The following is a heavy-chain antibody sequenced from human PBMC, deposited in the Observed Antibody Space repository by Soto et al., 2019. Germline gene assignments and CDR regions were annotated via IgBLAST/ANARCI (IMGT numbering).Heavy chain of an antibody. D-gene: IGHD5-12*01. CDR3: ARGGVDVVAASAVDY. CDR1: GGTFNNYA. V-gene: IGHV1-69*01. CDR2: TIPTIGTA. J-gene: IGHJ4*02. Sequence: QVQLVQSGAEVKKPGSSVKVSCKASGGTFNNYAISWVRQAPGQGLEWMGGTIPTIGTADYAHKFQGRLAISADESTGTTFIELSSLRSEDTALYYCARGGVDVVAASAVDYWGQGTLVTVSS.